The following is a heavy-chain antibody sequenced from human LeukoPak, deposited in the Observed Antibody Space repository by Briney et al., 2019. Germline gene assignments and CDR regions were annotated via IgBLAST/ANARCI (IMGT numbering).Heavy chain of an antibody. V-gene: IGHV3-23*01. CDR2: ISGSGDST. CDR3: AKDLMWIYDALDV. D-gene: IGHD2-8*01. Sequence: GGSLRLSCAASGLTFSSYAMTWVRQAPGKGLEWVSAISGSGDSTYYADSVKGRFTISRDNSKNTLYLQMDSLRAEDTAVYYCAKDLMWIYDALDVWGQGTTVTVSS. J-gene: IGHJ6*02. CDR1: GLTFSSYA.